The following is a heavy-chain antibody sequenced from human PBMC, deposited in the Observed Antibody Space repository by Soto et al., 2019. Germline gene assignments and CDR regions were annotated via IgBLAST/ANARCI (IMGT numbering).Heavy chain of an antibody. Sequence: QVQLVESGGGVVQPGRSLRLSCAASGFTFSSYGMHWVRQAPGQGLEWAAVISYDGSNKYYADSVKGRFTISRDNSKNTLYLQMNSLRAEDTAGYYCAKTLSYGEHDAFDIWVQGTMVTFSS. V-gene: IGHV3-30*18. D-gene: IGHD4-17*01. J-gene: IGHJ3*02. CDR2: ISYDGSNK. CDR1: GFTFSSYG. CDR3: AKTLSYGEHDAFDI.